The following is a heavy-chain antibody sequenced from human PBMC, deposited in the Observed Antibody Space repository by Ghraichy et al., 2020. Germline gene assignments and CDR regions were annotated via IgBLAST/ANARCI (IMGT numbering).Heavy chain of an antibody. J-gene: IGHJ5*02. CDR3: ARAPQVASNWFDP. CDR1: GYTFTSYD. D-gene: IGHD2-15*01. V-gene: IGHV1-8*01. CDR2: MDPKSGNT. Sequence: ASVKLSCKASGYTFTSYDINWVRQATGQGLEWMGWMDPKSGNTGYEQRFQGRVTMTRNTSISTAYMELSSLRSEDTAVYYCARAPQVASNWFDPWGQGTLVTVSS.